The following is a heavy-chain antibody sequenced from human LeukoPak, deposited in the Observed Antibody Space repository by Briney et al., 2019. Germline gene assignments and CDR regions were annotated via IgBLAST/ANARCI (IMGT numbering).Heavy chain of an antibody. Sequence: SETLSLTCAVYGGSFSGYYWSWIHQPPAKGLEWIGEINHSGSTNYNPSLKSRVTISVDTSKNQFSLELGSVAAADTAVYYCASYDILTGYYPHYYYGMDVWGQGTTVTVSS. V-gene: IGHV4-34*01. CDR1: GGSFSGYY. CDR2: INHSGST. CDR3: ASYDILTGYYPHYYYGMDV. D-gene: IGHD3-9*01. J-gene: IGHJ6*02.